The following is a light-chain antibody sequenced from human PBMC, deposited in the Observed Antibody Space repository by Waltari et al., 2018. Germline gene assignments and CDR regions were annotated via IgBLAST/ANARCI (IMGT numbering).Light chain of an antibody. J-gene: IGKJ4*01. V-gene: IGKV1-39*01. CDR3: QQSFTIPVA. CDR2: DVS. CDR1: QNIGNN. Sequence: DIQVTQSPSSLSASVGDRVSITCRARQNIGNNLNWYQQQPGRAPKLLIYDVSSLNSGVPSRFRGSSSGTEFTLTISSLQPEDFATYYCQQSFTIPVAFGGGTKVDI.